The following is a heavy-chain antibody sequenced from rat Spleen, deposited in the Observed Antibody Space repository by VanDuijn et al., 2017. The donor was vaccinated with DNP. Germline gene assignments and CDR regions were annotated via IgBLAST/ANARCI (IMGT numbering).Heavy chain of an antibody. CDR1: GFTFTNYD. CDR2: ISTSGGST. CDR3: ATQSFSIAAIWFPY. Sequence: EVQLVESGGGLVQPGRSLKLSCAASGFTFTNYDMAWVRQAPKKGLEWVATISTSGGSTHYRDSVKGRFTISRDIAKDTLYLQMDSLRSEDTATYYCATQSFSIAAIWFPYWGQGTLVTVSS. J-gene: IGHJ3*01. D-gene: IGHD1-2*01. V-gene: IGHV5S13*01.